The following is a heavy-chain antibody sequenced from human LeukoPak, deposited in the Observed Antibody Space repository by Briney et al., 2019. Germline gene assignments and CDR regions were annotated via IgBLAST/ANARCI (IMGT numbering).Heavy chain of an antibody. J-gene: IGHJ5*02. CDR2: INPNNGGT. CDR1: GYTFTGYC. Sequence: ASVKVSCKASGYTFTGYCIYWVLQAPGQGLEWMGWINPNNGGTNYAQRYQDRVTMTRDTSISTAYMELSSLRFDDTAVYYCARASRGYSGYENWFDPWGQGTLVTVSS. D-gene: IGHD5-12*01. CDR3: ARASRGYSGYENWFDP. V-gene: IGHV1-2*02.